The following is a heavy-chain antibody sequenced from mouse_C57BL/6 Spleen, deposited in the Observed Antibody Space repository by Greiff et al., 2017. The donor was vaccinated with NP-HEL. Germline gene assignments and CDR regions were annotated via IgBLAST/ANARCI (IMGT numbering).Heavy chain of an antibody. D-gene: IGHD1-1*01. CDR3: ARSLYYYGSSAMDY. CDR1: GYTFTDYN. V-gene: IGHV1-18*01. CDR2: INPNNGGT. J-gene: IGHJ4*01. Sequence: EVQLQQSGPELVKPGASVKIPCKASGYTFTDYNMDWVKQSHGKSLEWIGDINPNNGGTIYNQKFKGKATLTVDKSSSTAYMELRSLTSEATAVYYCARSLYYYGSSAMDYWGQGTSVTVSS.